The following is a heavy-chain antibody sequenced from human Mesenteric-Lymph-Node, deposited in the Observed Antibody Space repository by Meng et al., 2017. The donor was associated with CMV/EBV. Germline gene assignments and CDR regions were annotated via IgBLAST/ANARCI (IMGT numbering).Heavy chain of an antibody. CDR3: ARESCGRGVCYGVFDY. J-gene: IGHJ4*02. Sequence: ASVKVSCKASGYTIINYIMHWVRQVPGQGPEWMGAINPSGETTDYAQKFQGRVTVTRDRSTSTVYMELSSLRSDDTALYYCARESCGRGVCYGVFDYWGQGTLVTVSS. CDR1: GYTIINYI. D-gene: IGHD2-15*01. V-gene: IGHV1-46*01. CDR2: INPSGETT.